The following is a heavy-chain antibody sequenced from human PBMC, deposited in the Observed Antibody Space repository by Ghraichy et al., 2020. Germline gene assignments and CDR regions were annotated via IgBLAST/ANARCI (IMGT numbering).Heavy chain of an antibody. Sequence: SETLSLTCTVSGDSLNNYYWSWIRQAPGKGLEWIGSIYHNGKTKYNPSLKSRVTMSVDTSKNQFSLSLTSVTAADTAVFYCARDQEWRASSSGFDPWSQGTLVSVS. CDR1: GDSLNNYY. J-gene: IGHJ5*02. CDR2: IYHNGKT. D-gene: IGHD2-2*01. V-gene: IGHV4-59*01. CDR3: ARDQEWRASSSGFDP.